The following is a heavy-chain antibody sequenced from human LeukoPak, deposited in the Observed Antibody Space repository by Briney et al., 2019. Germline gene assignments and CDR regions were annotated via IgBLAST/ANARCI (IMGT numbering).Heavy chain of an antibody. CDR1: GGSISSFY. V-gene: IGHV4-59*01. Sequence: SETLSLTCTVSGGSISSFYWSWIRQPPGKGLEWIGYIYYSGSTNYSPSLKSRVTISVDTSKNQFSLKLSSVTAADTAVYYCARAGTVFPDAFDIWGQGTMVTVSS. CDR3: ARAGTVFPDAFDI. CDR2: IYYSGST. J-gene: IGHJ3*02. D-gene: IGHD2-21*01.